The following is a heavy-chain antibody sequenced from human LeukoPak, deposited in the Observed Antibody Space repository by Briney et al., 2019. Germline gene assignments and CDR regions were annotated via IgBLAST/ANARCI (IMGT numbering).Heavy chain of an antibody. CDR1: GYTFTGYY. CDR3: ARVRYCGGDCYYFDY. Sequence: ASVKVSCKASGYTFTGYYMHWVRQAPGQGLEWMGWINPNSGGTNYAQKFQGRVTMTRDTSISTAYMELSRLRSDDTAVYYCARVRYCGGDCYYFDYWGQGTLVTVSS. CDR2: INPNSGGT. J-gene: IGHJ4*02. V-gene: IGHV1-2*02. D-gene: IGHD2-21*02.